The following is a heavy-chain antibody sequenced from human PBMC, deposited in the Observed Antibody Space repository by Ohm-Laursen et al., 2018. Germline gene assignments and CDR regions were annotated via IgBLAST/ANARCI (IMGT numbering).Heavy chain of an antibody. V-gene: IGHV3-21*01. CDR3: ARDDSSGYYHYYYYYGMDV. CDR1: GFTFSTYA. J-gene: IGHJ6*02. Sequence: GSLRLSCAASGFTFSTYAMNWVRQAPGKGLEWVSSISSSSSYIYYADSVKGRFTISRDNAKNSLYLQMNSLRAEDTAVYYCARDDSSGYYHYYYYYGMDVWGQGTTVTVSS. CDR2: ISSSSSYI. D-gene: IGHD3-22*01.